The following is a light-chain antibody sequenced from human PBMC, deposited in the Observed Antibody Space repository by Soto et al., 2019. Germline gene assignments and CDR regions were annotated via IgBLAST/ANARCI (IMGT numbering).Light chain of an antibody. CDR2: EDS. CDR1: HSDVGSYNL. CDR3: CSYAGSFSVI. J-gene: IGLJ2*01. Sequence: QSVRTQPASVSGSPRQSITISCTGTHSDVGSYNLVSWYQQHPGKAPKLIIYEDSKRPSGVSNRFSGSKSGYTASLTISGLEAEDEADYYCCSYAGSFSVIFGGGTKLTVL. V-gene: IGLV2-23*01.